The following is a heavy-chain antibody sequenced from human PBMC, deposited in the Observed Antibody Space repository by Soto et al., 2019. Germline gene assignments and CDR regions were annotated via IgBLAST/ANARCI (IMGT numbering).Heavy chain of an antibody. V-gene: IGHV3-21*01. J-gene: IGHJ6*03. CDR1: GFTFSSYS. CDR3: ASDWGGKYYYYMDV. Sequence: EVQLVESGGGLVKPGGSLRHSCAASGFTFSSYSMNWVRQAPGKGLEWVSSISSSSSYIYYADSVKGRFTISRDNAKNSLYLQMNSLRAEDTAVYYCASDWGGKYYYYMDVWGKGTTVTVSS. CDR2: ISSSSSYI. D-gene: IGHD7-27*01.